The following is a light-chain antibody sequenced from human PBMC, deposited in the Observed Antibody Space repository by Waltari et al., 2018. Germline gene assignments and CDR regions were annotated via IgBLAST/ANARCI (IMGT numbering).Light chain of an antibody. CDR3: GTWDGSLRGWV. J-gene: IGLJ3*02. V-gene: IGLV1-51*02. CDR1: SFDIETSF. CDR2: END. Sequence: QSVLTQPPSVSAAPGQKVTISCSGHSFDIETSFVSWYQHLPGTAPKLLIYENDKRPSGIPDRLSASKSGTSATLDISGLQIGDEADYYCGTWDGSLRGWVFGGGTKLTVL.